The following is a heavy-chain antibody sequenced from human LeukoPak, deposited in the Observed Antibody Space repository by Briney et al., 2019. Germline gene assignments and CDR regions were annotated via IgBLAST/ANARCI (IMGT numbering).Heavy chain of an antibody. V-gene: IGHV3-73*01. CDR2: IRSKANSYAT. D-gene: IGHD5-12*01. CDR3: TTAATTGLSWY. J-gene: IGHJ4*02. CDR1: GFTFSGSA. Sequence: GGSLRLSCAASGFTFSGSAMPWVRQASGKGLEWVGRIRSKANSYATAYAASVKGRFTISRDDSKNTAYLQMNSLKTEDTAVYYCTTAATTGLSWYWGQGTLVTVSS.